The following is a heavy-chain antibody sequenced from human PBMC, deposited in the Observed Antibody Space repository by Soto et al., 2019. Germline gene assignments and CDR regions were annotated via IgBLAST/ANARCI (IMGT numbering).Heavy chain of an antibody. CDR1: GYSLSHPRMG. CDR3: ARVLYYGMEV. V-gene: IGHV2-26*01. J-gene: IGHJ6*02. Sequence: QVTLKESGPVLVKPTETLTLTCTVSGYSLSHPRMGVSWIRQPPGKALEWLAHISAHDEKSYSTSLMTRLTISQDTSKSQVVLTMTNMDPGDTATYYCARVLYYGMEVWGHGTTVTVSS. CDR2: ISAHDEK.